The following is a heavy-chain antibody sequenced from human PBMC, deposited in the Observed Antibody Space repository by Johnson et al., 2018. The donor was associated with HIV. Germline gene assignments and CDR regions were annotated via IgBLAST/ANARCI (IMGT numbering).Heavy chain of an antibody. CDR3: ARGGLGYQNIHDPFDI. CDR1: GFTFCDYY. J-gene: IGHJ3*02. D-gene: IGHD2-2*01. CDR2: ICSSGSTI. V-gene: IGHV3-11*01. Sequence: QVQLVESGGGLVQPGGSLRLSCAASGFTFCDYYMSWIRQAPGQGLEWVSYICSSGSTIYSADSVKGRFTISRDNAKNSLYLQMNSLRAEDTALYFCARGGLGYQNIHDPFDIWGQGTMVTVSS.